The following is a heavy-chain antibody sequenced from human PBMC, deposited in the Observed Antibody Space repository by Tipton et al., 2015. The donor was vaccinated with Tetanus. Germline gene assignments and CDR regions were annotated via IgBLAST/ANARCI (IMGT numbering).Heavy chain of an antibody. CDR1: GGSIATYY. V-gene: IGHV4-59*01. J-gene: IGHJ4*02. CDR2: IYYSGST. Sequence: TLSLTCTVSGGSIATYYLSWIRQPPGKGLEWIGYIYYSGSTNYNPSLKSRVTISVDTSKNQFSLKLSSVTAADTAVYYCARTQGSALIDYWGQGTLVTVSS. CDR3: ARTQGSALIDY. D-gene: IGHD2-8*01.